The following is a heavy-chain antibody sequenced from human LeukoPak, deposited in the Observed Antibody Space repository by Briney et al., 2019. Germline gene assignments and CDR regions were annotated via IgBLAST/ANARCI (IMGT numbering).Heavy chain of an antibody. CDR3: ARASVDTAMGGDYYYYYMDV. CDR2: IYTSGST. D-gene: IGHD5-18*01. CDR1: GGSISSGSYY. J-gene: IGHJ6*03. Sequence: SETLSLTCTVPGGSISSGSYYWSWIRQPAGKGLEWIGGIYTSGSTNYNPSLKSRVTISVDTSKNQFSLKLSSVTAADTAVYYCARASVDTAMGGDYYYYYMDVWGKGTTVTVSS. V-gene: IGHV4-61*02.